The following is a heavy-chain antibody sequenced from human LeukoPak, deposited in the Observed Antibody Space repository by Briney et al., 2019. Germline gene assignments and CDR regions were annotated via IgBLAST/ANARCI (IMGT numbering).Heavy chain of an antibody. J-gene: IGHJ5*02. D-gene: IGHD2-2*01. CDR2: IRCKAYGGTT. Sequence: GGPLRLSCTASGFTVGDYAMSWFREGPGKGLERGGFIRCKAYGGTTEYAASVKGRFTISRDDSKRIAYLQMNRLKTKDTAVYYCTRAGVAYCRSTSCYQDWFEPGGQGTVVTVSS. CDR3: TRAGVAYCRSTSCYQDWFEP. CDR1: GFTVGDYA. V-gene: IGHV3-49*03.